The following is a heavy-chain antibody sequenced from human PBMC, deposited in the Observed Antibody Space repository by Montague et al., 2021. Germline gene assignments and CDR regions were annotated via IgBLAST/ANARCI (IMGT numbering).Heavy chain of an antibody. V-gene: IGHV4-34*01. D-gene: IGHD3-10*01. CDR3: VRQHRVYRFGGSRRTDRKNYFDP. J-gene: IGHJ5*02. CDR2: IDHTGSS. Sequence: SETLSLTCAVYGASFKSYFWTWIRQSPVRGLEWIGEIDHTGSSSYNPSLKSRVTKSVDTSKSQFSLRLSSVTAADTAVYYCVRQHRVYRFGGSRRTDRKNYFDPWGQGTLATVSS. CDR1: GASFKSYF.